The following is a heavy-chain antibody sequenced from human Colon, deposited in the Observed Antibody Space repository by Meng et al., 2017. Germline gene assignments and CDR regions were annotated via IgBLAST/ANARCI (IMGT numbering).Heavy chain of an antibody. V-gene: IGHV4-34*01. CDR1: GGSFSGYY. J-gene: IGHJ5*02. Sequence: QWPLQQWGAGLLKPSETLSLTCAVYGGSFSGYYWSWIRQPPGKGLEWIGEINHSGSTNYNPSLKSRVTISVDTSKNQFSLKLSSVTAADTAVYYCARGRYSGYLPWGQGTLVTVSS. CDR2: INHSGST. D-gene: IGHD5-12*01. CDR3: ARGRYSGYLP.